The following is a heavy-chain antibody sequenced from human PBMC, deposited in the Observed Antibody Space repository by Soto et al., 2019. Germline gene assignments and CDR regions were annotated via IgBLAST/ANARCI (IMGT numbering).Heavy chain of an antibody. D-gene: IGHD2-2*01. CDR2: TYYRSKWYI. Sequence: QVQLQQSGPGLVKTSQTLSLTCAISGDSVSSNDATWDWIRQSPSRGLEWLGRTYYRSKWYIDYAYSVKCRITINPVPSTNNLSMQLSSVAPDVTAVYYCVSLVGNSSLDSWGPGTLVTVSS. V-gene: IGHV6-1*01. J-gene: IGHJ5*01. CDR1: GDSVSSNDAT. CDR3: VSLVGNSSLDS.